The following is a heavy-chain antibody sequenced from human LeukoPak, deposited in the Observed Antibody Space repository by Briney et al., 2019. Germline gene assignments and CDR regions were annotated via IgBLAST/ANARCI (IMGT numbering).Heavy chain of an antibody. J-gene: IGHJ6*02. Sequence: PSETLSLTCAVYGGSFSGYYWSWIRQPPGKGLEWIGEINHSGSTNYNPSLKSRVTISVDTSKNQFSLKLSSVTAADTAVYHCARQPVVVAAPYYYYGMDVWGQGTTVTVSS. CDR2: INHSGST. CDR3: ARQPVVVAAPYYYYGMDV. CDR1: GGSFSGYY. V-gene: IGHV4-34*01. D-gene: IGHD2-15*01.